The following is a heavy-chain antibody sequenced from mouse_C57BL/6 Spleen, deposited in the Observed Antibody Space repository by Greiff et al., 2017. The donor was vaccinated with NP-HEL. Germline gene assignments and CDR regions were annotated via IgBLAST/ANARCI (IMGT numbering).Heavy chain of an antibody. V-gene: IGHV1-19*01. CDR3: ARGGLYYGSSYSYWYFDV. D-gene: IGHD1-1*01. Sequence: EVQLQQSGPVLVKPGASVKMSCKASGYTFTDYYMNWVKQSHGKSLEWIGVINPYNGGTSYNQKFKGKATLTVDKSSSTAYMELNSLTSEDSAVYYCARGGLYYGSSYSYWYFDVWGTGTTVTVSS. J-gene: IGHJ1*03. CDR2: INPYNGGT. CDR1: GYTFTDYY.